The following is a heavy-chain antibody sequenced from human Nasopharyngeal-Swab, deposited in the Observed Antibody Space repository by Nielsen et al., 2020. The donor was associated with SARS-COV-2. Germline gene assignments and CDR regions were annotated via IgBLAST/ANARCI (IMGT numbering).Heavy chain of an antibody. D-gene: IGHD2-2*01. J-gene: IGHJ4*02. V-gene: IGHV5-51*01. Sequence: GESLKLSCQGSGYTFTSYWIGWVRQMPGKGLEWMGIIYPGDSDTRYSPSFQGQVTISADKSISTAYLQWSSLKASDTAMYYCARPPSPIGYCSSTSCSVDDYWGQGTLVTVSS. CDR2: IYPGDSDT. CDR3: ARPPSPIGYCSSTSCSVDDY. CDR1: GYTFTSYW.